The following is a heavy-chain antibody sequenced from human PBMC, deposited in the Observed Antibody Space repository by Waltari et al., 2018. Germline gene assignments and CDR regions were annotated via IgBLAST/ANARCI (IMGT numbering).Heavy chain of an antibody. J-gene: IGHJ4*02. D-gene: IGHD3-22*01. V-gene: IGHV3-23*05. CDR3: AKGDYYNTSGYFSFYFEN. Sequence: EVQLLASGGGLVQPGGTLRLSCEASALTITNHALRWVRQAPGKGLELVSGVSSRGSSTFYAESVKGRFTISRDNSKNTVYLQMNSLRGEDTALYYCAKGDYYNTSGYFSFYFENWGQGVLVSVSS. CDR1: ALTITNHA. CDR2: VSSRGSST.